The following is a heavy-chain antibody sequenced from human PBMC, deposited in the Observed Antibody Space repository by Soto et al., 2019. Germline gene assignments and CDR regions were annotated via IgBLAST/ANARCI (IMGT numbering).Heavy chain of an antibody. CDR3: ATEHYCSSTSCYEYRNWFDP. Sequence: ASVKVSCKVSGYTLTELSMHWVRQAPGKGLEWMGGFDPEDGETIYAQKFQGRVTMTEDTSTDTAYMELSSLRSEDTAVYYCATEHYCSSTSCYEYRNWFDPWGQGTLVTVSS. CDR1: GYTLTELS. J-gene: IGHJ5*02. CDR2: FDPEDGET. V-gene: IGHV1-24*01. D-gene: IGHD2-2*01.